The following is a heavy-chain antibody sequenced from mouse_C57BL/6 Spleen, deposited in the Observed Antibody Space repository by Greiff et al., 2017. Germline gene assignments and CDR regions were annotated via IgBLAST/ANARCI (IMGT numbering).Heavy chain of an antibody. Sequence: QVQLRQPGAELVKPGASVKMSCKASGYTFTSYWITWVKQRPGQGLEWIGDIYPGSGSTNYNEKFKSKATLTVDTSSSTANMQLSSLTSEDSAVSDCARKGCYYGAGYYFDYWGQGTTLTVSS. D-gene: IGHD1-1*01. CDR2: IYPGSGST. V-gene: IGHV1-55*01. J-gene: IGHJ2*01. CDR3: ARKGCYYGAGYYFDY. CDR1: GYTFTSYW.